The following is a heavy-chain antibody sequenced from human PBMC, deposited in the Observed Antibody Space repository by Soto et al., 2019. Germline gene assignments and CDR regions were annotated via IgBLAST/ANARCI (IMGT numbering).Heavy chain of an antibody. D-gene: IGHD1-26*01. Sequence: GGSLRLSCEASGLIVNNNFMNWVRQAPGRGLEWVSVINPEGRTYYADSVKGRFTISRDNSKNTLYLQMESLGAEDTAVYYCARGSLGTPGIDVWGQGTRVTGSS. CDR3: ARGSLGTPGIDV. CDR1: GLIVNNNF. V-gene: IGHV3-66*01. J-gene: IGHJ4*01. CDR2: INPEGRT.